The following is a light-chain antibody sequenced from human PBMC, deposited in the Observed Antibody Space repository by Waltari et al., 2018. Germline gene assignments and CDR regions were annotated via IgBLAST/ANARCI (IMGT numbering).Light chain of an antibody. CDR1: QSLVYTDGISY. Sequence: DVGLTQSPLSLPVTLGQPASISCRSSQSLVYTDGISYLNWFHQRPGQAPRRLIYKVSIRDSGAPDRFSGSGSCTEFTLMISSVEADDVGVYFCMQATHWPVTFGQGTRLE. CDR2: KVS. J-gene: IGKJ5*01. V-gene: IGKV2-30*01. CDR3: MQATHWPVT.